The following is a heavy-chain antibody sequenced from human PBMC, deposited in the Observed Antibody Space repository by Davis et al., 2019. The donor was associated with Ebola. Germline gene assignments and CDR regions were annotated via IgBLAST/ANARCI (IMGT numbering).Heavy chain of an antibody. CDR2: IRSKANSYAT. D-gene: IGHD2-15*01. CDR1: GFTFSGSA. J-gene: IGHJ6*02. Sequence: GGSLRLSCAVSGFTFSGSAMHWVRQASGKGLEWVGRIRSKANSYATAYAASVKGRFTISRDDSKNTAYLQMNSLKTEDTAVYYCTRQADCSGGSCYVYYYYGMDVWGQGTTVTVSS. CDR3: TRQADCSGGSCYVYYYYGMDV. V-gene: IGHV3-73*01.